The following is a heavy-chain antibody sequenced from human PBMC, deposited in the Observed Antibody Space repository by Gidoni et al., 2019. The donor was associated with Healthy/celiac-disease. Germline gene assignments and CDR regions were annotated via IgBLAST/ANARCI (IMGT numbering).Heavy chain of an antibody. J-gene: IGHJ6*02. CDR2: IWYDGRNK. CDR3: ARDYDFWSGPDYYYYYGMDV. Sequence: QVQLVESGGGVVQPGRSLRLSCAASGFTFRSYGMHWVRQAPGKGLGWVAVIWYDGRNKYYEDSVKGRFTISRDNSKNTLYLQMNSLRAEDTAVYYCARDYDFWSGPDYYYYYGMDVWGQGTTVTVSS. CDR1: GFTFRSYG. V-gene: IGHV3-33*01. D-gene: IGHD3-3*01.